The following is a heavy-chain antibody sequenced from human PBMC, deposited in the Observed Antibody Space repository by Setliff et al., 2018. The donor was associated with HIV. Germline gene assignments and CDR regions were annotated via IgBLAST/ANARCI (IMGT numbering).Heavy chain of an antibody. Sequence: GGSLRLSCAASRFTFDDYAMHWVRQAPGKGLEWVSGISWNSGGILYADSVKGRFTISRDNAKHSLYLQMNSLRAEDTAVYYCARYRSPGNSEYYFDYWGQGTLVTVSS. CDR3: ARYRSPGNSEYYFDY. D-gene: IGHD4-4*01. V-gene: IGHV3-9*01. J-gene: IGHJ4*02. CDR1: RFTFDDYA. CDR2: ISWNSGGI.